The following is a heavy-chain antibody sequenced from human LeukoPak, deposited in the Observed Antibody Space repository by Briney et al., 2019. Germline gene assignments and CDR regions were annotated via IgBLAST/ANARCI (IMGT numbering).Heavy chain of an antibody. Sequence: QPGRSLRLSCAASGFTFSNYWMHWVRQAPGKGLVWVSRINDDGSATFYADSVKGRFTISRDNAKNTLFLQINSLRAEDTAVYYCAREILAPGKTHDYWGQGTLVTVSS. J-gene: IGHJ4*02. CDR2: INDDGSAT. V-gene: IGHV3-74*01. CDR1: GFTFSNYW. CDR3: AREILAPGKTHDY.